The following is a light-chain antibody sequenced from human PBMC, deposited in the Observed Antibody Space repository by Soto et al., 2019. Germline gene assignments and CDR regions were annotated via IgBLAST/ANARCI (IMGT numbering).Light chain of an antibody. J-gene: IGLJ2*01. CDR1: SSDVGGYNY. Sequence: QAVVTPPPSASGSPGQSVTISCTGTSSDVGGYNYVSWYQQHPGKAPKLMIYEVSKRPSGVPDRFSGSKSGNTASLTVSGLQAEDEADYYCSSYAGSNNLVVFGGGTKLTVL. CDR3: SSYAGSNNLVV. CDR2: EVS. V-gene: IGLV2-8*01.